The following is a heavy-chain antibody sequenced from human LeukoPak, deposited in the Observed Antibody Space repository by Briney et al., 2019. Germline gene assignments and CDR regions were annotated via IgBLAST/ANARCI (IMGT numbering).Heavy chain of an antibody. V-gene: IGHV4-34*01. CDR1: GGSFSGYY. CDR3: VRVAAAGQTYYYYYMDV. Sequence: PSETLSLTCAVYGGSFSGYYWSWIRQPPGKGLEWIGESNHSGSTNYNPSLKSRVTISVDTSKNQFSLKLSSVTAADTAVYYCVRVAAAGQTYYYYYMDVWGKGTTVTVSS. CDR2: SNHSGST. D-gene: IGHD6-13*01. J-gene: IGHJ6*03.